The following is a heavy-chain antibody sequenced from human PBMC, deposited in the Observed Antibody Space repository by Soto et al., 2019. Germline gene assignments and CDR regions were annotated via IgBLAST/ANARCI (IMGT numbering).Heavy chain of an antibody. V-gene: IGHV4-59*01. CDR3: ARVPAAAGVDY. D-gene: IGHD6-13*01. Sequence: SETLSLTCTVAGGSISIYYWSWIRQPPGKGLEWIGYIYYSVSTNYNPSLKSRVTISVDTSKNQFPLKLSSVTAADTAVYYCARVPAAAGVDYWGQGTLVTVSS. J-gene: IGHJ4*02. CDR1: GGSISIYY. CDR2: IYYSVST.